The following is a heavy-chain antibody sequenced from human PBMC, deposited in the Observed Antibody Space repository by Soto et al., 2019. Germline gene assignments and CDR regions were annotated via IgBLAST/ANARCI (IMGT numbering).Heavy chain of an antibody. CDR3: AADGYSSSWYYYYGMDV. CDR1: GFTFTSSA. CDR2: IVVGSGNT. Sequence: SVKVSCKASGFTFTSSAVQWVRQARGQRLEWIGWIVVGSGNTNYAQKFQERVTITRDMSTSTAYMELSSLRSEDTAVYYCAADGYSSSWYYYYGMDVWGQGTTVTVSS. D-gene: IGHD6-13*01. V-gene: IGHV1-58*01. J-gene: IGHJ6*02.